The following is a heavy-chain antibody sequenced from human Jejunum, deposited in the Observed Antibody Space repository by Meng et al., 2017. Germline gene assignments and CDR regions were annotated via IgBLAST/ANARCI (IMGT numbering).Heavy chain of an antibody. CDR2: IKSDGTIT. CDR3: AKSGYSTSRFDP. D-gene: IGHD6-13*01. CDR1: GFTFSSSW. J-gene: IGHJ5*02. V-gene: IGHV3-74*03. Sequence: GESLKISCAASGFTFSSSWMYGVRQAPGKGLVWVSRIKSDGTITYADSVKGRFTMSRDNAKNTVFLQMNSLRADDTAMYYCAKSGYSTSRFDPWGQGTLVTVSS.